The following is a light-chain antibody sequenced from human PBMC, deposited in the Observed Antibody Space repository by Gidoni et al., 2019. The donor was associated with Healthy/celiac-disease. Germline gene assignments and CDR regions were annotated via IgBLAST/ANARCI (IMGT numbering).Light chain of an antibody. CDR1: QSRLRSIGYKY. CDR2: LGS. CDR3: MQALQTPRT. V-gene: IGKV2-28*01. Sequence: DIVMTQSPLSLPVTPGEPASISCRSSQSRLRSIGYKYLDWYLQKPGQSPQLLIYLGSNRASGVPDRFSGSGSGTDFTLKISRVEPEDVGVYYCMQALQTPRTFGQGTKVEIK. J-gene: IGKJ1*01.